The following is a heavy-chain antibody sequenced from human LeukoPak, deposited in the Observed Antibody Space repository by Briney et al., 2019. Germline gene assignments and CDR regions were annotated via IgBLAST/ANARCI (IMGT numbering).Heavy chain of an antibody. J-gene: IGHJ4*02. CDR2: ISGSGSTI. CDR1: GFTFSDYY. V-gene: IGHV3-11*04. CDR3: AGGEVGATGDLDGRFDY. Sequence: PGGSLRLSCAASGFTFSDYYMSWIRQAPGKGLEWISYISGSGSTIYYADSMKGRFTISRDNAKNSLYLQMNSLRAEDTAVYYCAGGEVGATGDLDGRFDYWGQGTLVTVSS. D-gene: IGHD1-26*01.